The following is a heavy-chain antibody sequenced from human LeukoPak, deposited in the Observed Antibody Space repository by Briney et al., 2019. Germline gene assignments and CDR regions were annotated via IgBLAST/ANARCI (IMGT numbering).Heavy chain of an antibody. J-gene: IGHJ5*02. V-gene: IGHV4-61*02. CDR2: IYTSGST. CDR1: GGSLSSGSYY. D-gene: IGHD2-15*01. Sequence: SQTLSLTCTVSGGSLSSGSYYWSWIRQPAGKGLEWIGRIYTSGSTNYNPSLKSRVTISVDTSKNQFSLKLCSVTAADTAVYYCARDIVVVVAATNWFDPWGQGTLVTVSS. CDR3: ARDIVVVVAATNWFDP.